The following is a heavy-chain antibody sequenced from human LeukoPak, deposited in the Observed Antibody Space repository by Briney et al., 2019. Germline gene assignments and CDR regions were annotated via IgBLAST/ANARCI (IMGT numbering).Heavy chain of an antibody. D-gene: IGHD6-13*01. J-gene: IGHJ4*02. V-gene: IGHV3-23*01. CDR2: ISGSGGST. CDR3: AKERSSRIQYYFDY. Sequence: GGSLRLSCAASGFTFSSYVMSWVRQAPGKGLEWVSAISGSGGSTYYADSVKGRFTISRDNSKNTLYPQMNSLRAEDTAVYYCAKERSSRIQYYFDYWGQGTLVTVSS. CDR1: GFTFSSYV.